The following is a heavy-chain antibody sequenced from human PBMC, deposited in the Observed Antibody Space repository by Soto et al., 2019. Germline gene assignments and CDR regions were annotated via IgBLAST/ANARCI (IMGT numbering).Heavy chain of an antibody. CDR3: ARDPIYCSSTSCPEYFQH. Sequence: ASVKVSCKASGYTFTSYGISWVRQAPGQGLEWMGWISAYNGNTNYAQKLQGRVTMTTDTSTSTAYMELRSLRSDDTAAYYCARDPIYCSSTSCPEYFQHWGQGTLVTVSS. J-gene: IGHJ1*01. CDR2: ISAYNGNT. CDR1: GYTFTSYG. D-gene: IGHD2-2*01. V-gene: IGHV1-18*01.